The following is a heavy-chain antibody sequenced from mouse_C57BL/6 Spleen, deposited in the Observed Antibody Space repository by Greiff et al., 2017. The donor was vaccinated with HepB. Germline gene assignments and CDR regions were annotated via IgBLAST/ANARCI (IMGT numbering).Heavy chain of an antibody. Sequence: EVKLVESGGDLVKPGGSLKLSCAASGFTFSSYGMSWVRQTPDKRLEWVATISSGGSYTYYTDSVKGRFTISRDNAKNTPYLQMSRLKSEETAMDYCARHGYPRAMDYWGQGTSVTVSS. CDR1: GFTFSSYG. V-gene: IGHV5-6*01. CDR3: ARHGYPRAMDY. D-gene: IGHD5-1-1*01. CDR2: ISSGGSYT. J-gene: IGHJ4*01.